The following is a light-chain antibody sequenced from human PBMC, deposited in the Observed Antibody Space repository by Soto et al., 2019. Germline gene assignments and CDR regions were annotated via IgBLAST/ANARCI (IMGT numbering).Light chain of an antibody. CDR1: SSDVGGYNY. CDR3: SSYTSSSTYV. V-gene: IGLV2-14*01. Sequence: QSARTRPASGSGSPGHSITISCTGTSSDVGGYNYVSWYQQHPGKAPKLMIYDVSNRPSGVSNRFSGSKSGNTASLTISGLQAEDEADYYCSSYTSSSTYVFGTGTKVTVL. CDR2: DVS. J-gene: IGLJ1*01.